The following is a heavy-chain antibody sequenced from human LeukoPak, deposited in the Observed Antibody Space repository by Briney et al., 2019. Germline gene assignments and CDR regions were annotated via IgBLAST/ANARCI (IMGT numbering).Heavy chain of an antibody. J-gene: IGHJ4*02. Sequence: GGSLRLSCAASGFTFSSYNMNWVRQAPGKGLEWVSYISSSSTTIYYADSVKGRFTISRDNAKNSLYLQMNRLRDEDTAVYYCATGARLSFDYWGQGTLVTVSS. V-gene: IGHV3-48*02. CDR1: GFTFSSYN. CDR3: ATGARLSFDY. CDR2: ISSSSTTI.